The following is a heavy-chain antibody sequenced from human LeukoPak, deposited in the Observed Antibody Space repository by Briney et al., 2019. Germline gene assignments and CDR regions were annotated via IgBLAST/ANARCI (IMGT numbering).Heavy chain of an antibody. V-gene: IGHV3-23*01. D-gene: IGHD6-13*01. CDR1: GFTFSSYV. Sequence: PGGSLRLSCAASGFTFSSYVMSWVRQAPGKGLEWVASISGSGAGTYHADPVKGRFTISRDNSKNTLFLQMNSLRVEDTAVYYCARPITASGPFYHWGEGTLVTVSS. CDR2: ISGSGAGT. J-gene: IGHJ4*02. CDR3: ARPITASGPFYH.